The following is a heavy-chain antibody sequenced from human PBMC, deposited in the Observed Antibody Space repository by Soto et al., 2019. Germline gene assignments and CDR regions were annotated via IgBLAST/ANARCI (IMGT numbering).Heavy chain of an antibody. Sequence: ASVKVSCKASGGTFRNSAISWVRQAPGQGLEWMGGIVPVFGTPTYAQKFHGRVTITANESTSTAYMELSSLRSEDTAVYYCARWAGFCGSNYCSTPFDYWGQGTRVTVSS. CDR1: GGTFRNSA. V-gene: IGHV1-69*13. CDR3: ARWAGFCGSNYCSTPFDY. D-gene: IGHD2-2*02. J-gene: IGHJ4*02. CDR2: IVPVFGTP.